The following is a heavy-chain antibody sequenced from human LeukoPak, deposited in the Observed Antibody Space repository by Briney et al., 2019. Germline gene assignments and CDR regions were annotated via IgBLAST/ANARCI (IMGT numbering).Heavy chain of an antibody. V-gene: IGHV3-7*03. CDR2: IKQDGSEK. Sequence: GGSLRLSCAASGFTFSSYWMSWVRRAPGKGLEWVANIKQDGSEKYYVDSVKGRFTISRDNAKNSLYLQMNSLRAEDTAVYYCAREGSLLWFGELFDWFDPWGQGTLVTVSS. D-gene: IGHD3-10*01. CDR3: AREGSLLWFGELFDWFDP. J-gene: IGHJ5*02. CDR1: GFTFSSYW.